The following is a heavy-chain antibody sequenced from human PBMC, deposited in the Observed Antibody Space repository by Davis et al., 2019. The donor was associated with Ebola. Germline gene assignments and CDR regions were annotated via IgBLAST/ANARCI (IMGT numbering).Heavy chain of an antibody. CDR3: ARGSALAARAFDY. V-gene: IGHV1-8*02. J-gene: IGHJ4*02. CDR2: MNPNSGNT. D-gene: IGHD6-6*01. Sequence: ASVKVSCKASGYTFTSYAMHWVRQAPGQGLEWMGWMNPNSGNTGYAQKFQGRVTMTRNTSISTAYMELSSLRSEDAAVYYCARGSALAARAFDYWGQGTLVTVSS. CDR1: GYTFTSYA.